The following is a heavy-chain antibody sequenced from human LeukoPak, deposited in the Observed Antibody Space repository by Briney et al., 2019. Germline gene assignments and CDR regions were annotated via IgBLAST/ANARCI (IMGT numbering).Heavy chain of an antibody. CDR3: AKPGYDDFWSGYYTPYYYYYGMDV. CDR2: ISGSGGST. J-gene: IGHJ6*02. D-gene: IGHD3-3*01. Sequence: PGGSLRLSCAASGFTFSSYAMSWVRQAPGKGLEWVSAISGSGGSTYYADSVKGRFTISRDNSKNTLYLQMNSLRAEDTAVYYCAKPGYDDFWSGYYTPYYYYYGMDVWGQGTTVTVSS. V-gene: IGHV3-23*01. CDR1: GFTFSSYA.